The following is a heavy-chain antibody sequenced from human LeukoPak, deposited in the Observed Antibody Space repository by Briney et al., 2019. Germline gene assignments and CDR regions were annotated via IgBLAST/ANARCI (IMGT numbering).Heavy chain of an antibody. Sequence: SETLSLTCTVSGGSISSYYWSWIRQPPGKGLEWIGYIYYSGSTNYNPCLKSRVTISVDTSKNQFSLKLSSVTAADTAVYYCARHVAYYYYYGMDVWGQGTTVTVSS. J-gene: IGHJ6*02. D-gene: IGHD2-15*01. V-gene: IGHV4-59*08. CDR3: ARHVAYYYYYGMDV. CDR1: GGSISSYY. CDR2: IYYSGST.